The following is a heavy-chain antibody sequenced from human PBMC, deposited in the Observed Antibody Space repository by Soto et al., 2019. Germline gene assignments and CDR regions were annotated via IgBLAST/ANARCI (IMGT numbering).Heavy chain of an antibody. J-gene: IGHJ5*02. CDR3: ARHPERIAEIGWFDP. CDR2: ISSSSSTI. V-gene: IGHV3-48*01. D-gene: IGHD6-13*01. Sequence: APGKGLEWVSYISSSSSTIYYADSVKGRFTISGDNAKNSLYLQMNSLRAEDTAVYYCARHPERIAEIGWFDPWGQGTLVTVSS.